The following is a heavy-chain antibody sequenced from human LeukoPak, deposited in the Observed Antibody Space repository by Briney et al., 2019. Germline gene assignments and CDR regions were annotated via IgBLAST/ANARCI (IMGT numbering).Heavy chain of an antibody. J-gene: IGHJ4*02. V-gene: IGHV4-34*08. CDR2: INHSGST. D-gene: IGHD6-6*01. Sequence: SETLSLTCAVYGGTFSDYYGSWIRQPPGKGLGWIGEINHSGSTNYNPSLKSRVTISVDTSKNQFSLKLSSVTAADRAVYYCAGSIAARLDYWGQGTLVTVSS. CDR1: GGTFSDYY. CDR3: AGSIAARLDY.